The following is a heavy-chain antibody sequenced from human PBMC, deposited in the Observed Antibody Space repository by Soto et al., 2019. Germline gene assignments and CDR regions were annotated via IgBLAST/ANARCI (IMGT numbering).Heavy chain of an antibody. V-gene: IGHV3-30-3*01. Sequence: QVQLVESGGGVVQPGRSLRLSCAASGFTFSSYAMRWVRQAPGKGLEWVAVISYDGSKKYYADSVKGRFTISRDSSKNTLYLQMNSLRAEDTAVYYCARDLRELRLYWGQGTLVTVSS. CDR3: ARDLRELRLY. CDR2: ISYDGSKK. D-gene: IGHD1-7*01. CDR1: GFTFSSYA. J-gene: IGHJ4*02.